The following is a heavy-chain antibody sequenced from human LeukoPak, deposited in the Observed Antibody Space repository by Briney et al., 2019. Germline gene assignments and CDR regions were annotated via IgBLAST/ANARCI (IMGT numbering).Heavy chain of an antibody. CDR3: ARQIAAATLYYFDY. CDR2: IYYSGST. D-gene: IGHD6-13*01. V-gene: IGHV4-39*01. CDR1: GGSIRSSYYY. J-gene: IGHJ4*02. Sequence: SETLSLTCTVSGGSIRSSYYYWGWIRQPPGKGLEWIGSIYYSGSTYYNPSLKSRVTISVDTSKNQFSLKLSSVTAADTAVYSCARQIAAATLYYFDYWGQGTLVTVSS.